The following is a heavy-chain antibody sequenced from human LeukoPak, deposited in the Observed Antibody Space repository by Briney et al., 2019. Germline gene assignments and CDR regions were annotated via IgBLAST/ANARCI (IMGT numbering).Heavy chain of an antibody. D-gene: IGHD6-13*01. CDR3: ARRASSEEYFQH. Sequence: GESLNISCKGSGYSFTTYWIAWGRQMPGKGLEWMGIIYPGDSDTRYSPSFQGQVTISADKSISTAYLQWSSLKASDNAIYYCARRASSEEYFQHWGQGTLVTVSS. CDR2: IYPGDSDT. J-gene: IGHJ1*01. CDR1: GYSFTTYW. V-gene: IGHV5-51*01.